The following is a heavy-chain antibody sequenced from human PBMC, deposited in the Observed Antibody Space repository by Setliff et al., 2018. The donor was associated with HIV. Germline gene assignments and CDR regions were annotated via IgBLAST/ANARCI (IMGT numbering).Heavy chain of an antibody. V-gene: IGHV4-61*01. CDR2: IYYSGST. Sequence: SETLSLTCTVSGGSISSGSYYWSWIRQPPGKGLEWIGSIYYSGSTNYNPSLKSRVTISVDTSKNQFSLKLSSVTAADTAVYYCARVFLRSGRVYFAFDIWGQGTMVTVSS. CDR1: GGSISSGSYY. D-gene: IGHD3-3*01. J-gene: IGHJ3*02. CDR3: ARVFLRSGRVYFAFDI.